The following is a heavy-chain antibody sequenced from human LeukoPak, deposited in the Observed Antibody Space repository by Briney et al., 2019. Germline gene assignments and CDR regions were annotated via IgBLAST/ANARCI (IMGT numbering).Heavy chain of an antibody. CDR2: IYPSGTT. V-gene: IGHV4-59*08. CDR1: GGSISNYY. J-gene: IGHJ5*02. CDR3: ARLLDPHISNWYYDP. Sequence: SETLSLTCTVSGGSISNYYWSWMRQPPGKGLEWIGYIYPSGTTNYNPSLKSRVNISIDTSKNQFSLELRYVTAADTAVYYCARLLDPHISNWYYDPWGQGTLVTVSS. D-gene: IGHD6-13*01.